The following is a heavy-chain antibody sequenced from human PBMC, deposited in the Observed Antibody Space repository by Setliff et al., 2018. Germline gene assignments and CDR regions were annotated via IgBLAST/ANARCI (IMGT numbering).Heavy chain of an antibody. D-gene: IGHD3-22*01. V-gene: IGHV1-18*01. CDR3: TRDRPYENDSTGYYYFDY. Sequence: ASVKVSCKASGGTFSSYTINWVRQAPGQGLEWMGWISVYNGNAKYAQKFQGRVTMTADTSTSTAYMDLRSLRSDGTAVYYCTRDRPYENDSTGYYYFDYWGQGTLVTVSS. CDR2: ISVYNGNA. CDR1: GGTFSSYT. J-gene: IGHJ4*02.